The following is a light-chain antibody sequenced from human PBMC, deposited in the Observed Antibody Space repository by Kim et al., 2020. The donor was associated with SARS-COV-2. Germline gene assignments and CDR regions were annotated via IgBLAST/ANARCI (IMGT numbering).Light chain of an antibody. J-gene: IGKJ2*01. CDR3: QQYSHWPPYT. CDR2: GAS. V-gene: IGKV3-15*01. CDR1: QSVDSN. Sequence: EIVMTQSPATLSVSPGERVTLSCRASQSVDSNLAWYQQKPGQAPRLLIYGASTRATDIPARFSGSGSGTEFTLIISGLQSEDFAVYYCQQYSHWPPYTFGQGTKVDIK.